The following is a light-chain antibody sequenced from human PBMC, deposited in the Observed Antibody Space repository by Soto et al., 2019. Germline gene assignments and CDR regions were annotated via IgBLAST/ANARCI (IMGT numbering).Light chain of an antibody. J-gene: IGKJ1*01. CDR2: AAS. CDR1: QSISSY. Sequence: DIPITHSPSSLSASVRDRVTITSRASQSISSYLNWYQQKPGKAPKLLIYAASSLQSGVPSRFSGSGSGTDFTLTISSLQPEDFATYYCQQSYSTPPTFGQGTKVDIK. CDR3: QQSYSTPPT. V-gene: IGKV1-39*01.